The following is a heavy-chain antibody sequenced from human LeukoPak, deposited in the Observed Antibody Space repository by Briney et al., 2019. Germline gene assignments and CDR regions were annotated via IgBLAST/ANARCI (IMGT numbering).Heavy chain of an antibody. Sequence: GGSLRLSCAASGFTVSSNYMSWVRQAPGKGLEWVSVIYSGGSTYYADSVKGRFTISRDNSKNTLYLQMNSLRAEDTAVYYCAKAYYYGSGSYPLPFDYWGQGTLVTVSS. D-gene: IGHD3-10*01. CDR3: AKAYYYGSGSYPLPFDY. J-gene: IGHJ4*02. CDR2: IYSGGST. CDR1: GFTVSSNY. V-gene: IGHV3-53*01.